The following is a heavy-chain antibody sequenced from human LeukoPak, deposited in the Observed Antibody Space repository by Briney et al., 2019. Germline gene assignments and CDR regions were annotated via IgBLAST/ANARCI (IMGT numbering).Heavy chain of an antibody. V-gene: IGHV3-53*01. CDR2: IYSGGST. D-gene: IGHD3-10*01. CDR1: GFTPSSDY. CDR3: ARDSLWFRYYFDD. J-gene: IGHJ4*02. Sequence: GGSLRLSCAASGFTPSSDYMSWVRQAPGKGLEWVSVIYSGGSTYYTNSVKGRFTISRDNSKNTPYLQMNSLRAEGTPLYYCARDSLWFRYYFDDGGQGRLVTVSA.